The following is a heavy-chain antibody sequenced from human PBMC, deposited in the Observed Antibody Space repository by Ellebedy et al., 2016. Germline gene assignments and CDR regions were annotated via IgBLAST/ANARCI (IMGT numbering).Heavy chain of an antibody. V-gene: IGHV3-15*01. CDR2: IKSKTDGGVA. CDR3: TTVYRHNYDSV. J-gene: IGHJ4*02. D-gene: IGHD3-16*01. CDR1: GFTFSNAW. Sequence: GESLKISCAASGFTFSNAWMNWVRQAPGKGLEWVGRIKSKTDGGVADYAAPVKGRFTISRDDSKNTLYLQMNSLKTEDTAVYFCTTVYRHNYDSVWGQGTLVTVSS.